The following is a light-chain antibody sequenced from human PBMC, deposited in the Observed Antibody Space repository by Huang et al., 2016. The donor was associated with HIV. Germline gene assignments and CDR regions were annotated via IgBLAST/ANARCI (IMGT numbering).Light chain of an antibody. CDR3: QQYYSTPLT. Sequence: DIVMTQSPDSLAVSLGERATINCKSSQSLLYSSNNKKDLAWYQQKPGQTPKLLIYWASTRESGVPDRFSGSGSGTDFTRTISSVQAEDVAVYYCQQYYSTPLTFGGGTKVEIK. V-gene: IGKV4-1*01. CDR1: QSLLYSSNNKKD. CDR2: WAS. J-gene: IGKJ4*01.